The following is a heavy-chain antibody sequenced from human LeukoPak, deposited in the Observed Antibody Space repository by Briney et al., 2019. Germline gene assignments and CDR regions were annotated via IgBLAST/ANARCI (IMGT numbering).Heavy chain of an antibody. CDR1: GFTFSNFA. Sequence: GGSLRLSCAASGFTFSNFAMTWVRQAPGKGLEWVSSIVGSSSTYYADSLKGRFTISRDNSKNTLYLQMNSLRAEDTAVYYCAKAVEYNWNYGVCWGQGTLVTVSS. J-gene: IGHJ4*02. D-gene: IGHD1-7*01. V-gene: IGHV3-23*01. CDR2: IVGSSST. CDR3: AKAVEYNWNYGVC.